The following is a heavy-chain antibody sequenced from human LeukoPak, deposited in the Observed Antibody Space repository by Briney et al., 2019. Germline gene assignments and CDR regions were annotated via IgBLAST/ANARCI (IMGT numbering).Heavy chain of an antibody. CDR3: EKDDY. Sequence: ASVKVSCKASGFIFTAYYIHWVRQAPGQGLEWMGWINPSNGDTNYAQKFQGRVTMTRDTSVSTAYMELSRLRSDDTAVYYCEKDDYWGQGTLVTVSS. CDR2: INPSNGDT. J-gene: IGHJ4*02. CDR1: GFIFTAYY. V-gene: IGHV1-2*02.